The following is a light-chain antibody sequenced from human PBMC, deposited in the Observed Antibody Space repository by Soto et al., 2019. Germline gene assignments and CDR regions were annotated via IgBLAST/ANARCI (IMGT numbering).Light chain of an antibody. Sequence: QSPATVSVSPGERATLSCRASQSVSSNLAWYQQKPGQAPRLLIYGASNRATGIPAKFSGSGSGTDFTLTISSLEPEDSAVYHCQQRSNSPPWIPFGQRT. CDR2: GAS. J-gene: IGKJ5*01. CDR1: QSVSSN. CDR3: QQRSNSPPWIP. V-gene: IGKV3-11*01.